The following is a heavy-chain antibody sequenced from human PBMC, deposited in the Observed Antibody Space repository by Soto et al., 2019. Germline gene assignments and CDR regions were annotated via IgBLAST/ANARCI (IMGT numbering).Heavy chain of an antibody. CDR1: GFTVSSNY. V-gene: IGHV3-66*01. Sequence: PGRSLRLSCAASGFTVSSNYMSWVRQAPGKGLEWVSFIYSGGSTYYADSVKGRFTISRDKSKNTLYLQMNSLRADDTAMYYCARDRFPYGMDVWGQGTTVTVSS. J-gene: IGHJ6*02. CDR3: ARDRFPYGMDV. D-gene: IGHD3-10*01. CDR2: IYSGGST.